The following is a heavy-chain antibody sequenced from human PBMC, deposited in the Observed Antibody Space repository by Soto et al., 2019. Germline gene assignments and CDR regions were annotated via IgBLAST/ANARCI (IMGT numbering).Heavy chain of an antibody. CDR3: ARESKWNDEYYFDY. V-gene: IGHV4-34*01. J-gene: IGHJ4*02. CDR2: INHSGST. D-gene: IGHD1-1*01. CDR1: GGSFSGYY. Sequence: RLSETLSLTCAVYGGSFSGYYWSWIRQPPGKGLEWIGEINHSGSTNYNPSLKSRVTISVDTSKNQFSLKLSSVTAADTAVFYCARESKWNDEYYFDYWGQGTQVTVSS.